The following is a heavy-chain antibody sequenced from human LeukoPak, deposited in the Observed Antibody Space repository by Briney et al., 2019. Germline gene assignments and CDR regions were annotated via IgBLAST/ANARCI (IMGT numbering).Heavy chain of an antibody. CDR1: GYTFTSYY. CDR3: ARVGGKTYQLLLYGVLVY. CDR2: INPSGGST. Sequence: VASVKVSCKASGYTFTSYYMHWVRQAPGQGLEWMGIINPSGGSTSYTQKFQGRVTMTRDMSTSTVYMELSSLRSEDTAVYYCARVGGKTYQLLLYGVLVYWGQGTLVTVSS. D-gene: IGHD2-2*01. J-gene: IGHJ4*02. V-gene: IGHV1-46*01.